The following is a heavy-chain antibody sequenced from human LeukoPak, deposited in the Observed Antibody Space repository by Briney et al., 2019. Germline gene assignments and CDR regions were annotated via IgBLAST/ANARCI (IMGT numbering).Heavy chain of an antibody. CDR3: ARAYDSSGYYYYYYGMDV. CDR1: GFTFSSYA. Sequence: GRSLRLSCAASGFTFSSYAMHWVRQAPGKGLEWVAVISYVGSNKYYADSVKGRFTISRDNSKNTLYLQLNSLRAEDTAVYYCARAYDSSGYYYYYYGMDVWGQGTTVTVSS. CDR2: ISYVGSNK. D-gene: IGHD3-22*01. V-gene: IGHV3-30-3*01. J-gene: IGHJ6*02.